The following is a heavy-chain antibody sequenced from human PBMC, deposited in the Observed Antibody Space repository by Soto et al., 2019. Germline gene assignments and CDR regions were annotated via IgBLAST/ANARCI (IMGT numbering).Heavy chain of an antibody. J-gene: IGHJ4*02. Sequence: SETLSLTCTVSGGSISSSGYYWGWIRQPPGKGLEWIGSIYYSGSTYYNPSLKSRVTVSVDTSKNQFSLKLTSVTAADTAVYYCVRKLVGATDDFDYWGQGTLVTVSS. V-gene: IGHV4-39*01. CDR1: GGSISSSGYY. CDR3: VRKLVGATDDFDY. CDR2: IYYSGST. D-gene: IGHD1-26*01.